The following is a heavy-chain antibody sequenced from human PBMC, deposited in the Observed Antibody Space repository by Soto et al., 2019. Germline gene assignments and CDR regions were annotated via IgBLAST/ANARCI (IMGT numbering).Heavy chain of an antibody. D-gene: IGHD1-26*01. Sequence: EVQLLESGGGLVQPGGSLRLSCAASGLTFTNYAMSWVRQAPGKGLEWVSGLSGPGDTYYADSVKGRFTISRDNSKNTLYLQMSSLRAEDTAVYYCAKLSLGASTSTDYCYYGMDVWGQGTTVTVSS. CDR3: AKLSLGASTSTDYCYYGMDV. V-gene: IGHV3-23*01. CDR1: GLTFTNYA. CDR2: LSGPGDT. J-gene: IGHJ6*02.